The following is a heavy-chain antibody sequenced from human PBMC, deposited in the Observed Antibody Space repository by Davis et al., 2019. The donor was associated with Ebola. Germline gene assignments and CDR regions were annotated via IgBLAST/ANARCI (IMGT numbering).Heavy chain of an antibody. CDR3: AREQDIVVVNQDAFDI. Sequence: ASVKVSCQASGYTFTGYYMHWVRQAPGQGLEWMGWINPNSGGTNYAQKFQGRVTMTRDTSISTAYMELSRLRSDDTAVYYCAREQDIVVVNQDAFDIWGQGTMVTVSS. D-gene: IGHD2-15*01. CDR2: INPNSGGT. CDR1: GYTFTGYY. J-gene: IGHJ3*02. V-gene: IGHV1-2*02.